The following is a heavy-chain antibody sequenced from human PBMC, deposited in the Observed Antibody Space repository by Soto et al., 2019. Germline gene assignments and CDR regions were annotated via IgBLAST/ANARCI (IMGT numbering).Heavy chain of an antibody. Sequence: SVKVFCKASGGTFSSYAISWVRQAPGQGLEWMGGIIPIFGTANYAQKFQGRVTITADESTSTAYMELSSLRSEDTAVYYCARASEYYYDSSGYCFDYWGHGTLVTVSS. D-gene: IGHD3-22*01. CDR3: ARASEYYYDSSGYCFDY. CDR2: IIPIFGTA. J-gene: IGHJ4*01. V-gene: IGHV1-69*13. CDR1: GGTFSSYA.